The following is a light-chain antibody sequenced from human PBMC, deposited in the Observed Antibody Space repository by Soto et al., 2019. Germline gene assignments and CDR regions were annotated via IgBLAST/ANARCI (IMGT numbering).Light chain of an antibody. Sequence: DIQMTQSPSTLPASVGDRVTITCRASQSISNWLAWYQQKPGKAPKLLIYKASSLESGVPSRLSGSGSGTEFTLTISSLQPDDFGTYYCQEYNSYWTFGQGTKVDIK. J-gene: IGKJ1*01. V-gene: IGKV1-5*03. CDR3: QEYNSYWT. CDR2: KAS. CDR1: QSISNW.